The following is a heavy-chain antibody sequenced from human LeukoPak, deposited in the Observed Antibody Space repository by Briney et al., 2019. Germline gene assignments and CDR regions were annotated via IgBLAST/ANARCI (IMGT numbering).Heavy chain of an antibody. CDR3: ARETAEYNLLWYFDY. V-gene: IGHV1-69*04. CDR2: IIPILGIA. CDR1: GGTFISYT. Sequence: GSSVKVSCKASGGTFISYTISWVRQAPGQGLEWMGRIIPILGIANYAQKFQGRVTITADKSTSTAYMELSSLRSEDTAVYYCARETAEYNLLWYFDYWGQGTLVTVSS. D-gene: IGHD1-1*01. J-gene: IGHJ4*02.